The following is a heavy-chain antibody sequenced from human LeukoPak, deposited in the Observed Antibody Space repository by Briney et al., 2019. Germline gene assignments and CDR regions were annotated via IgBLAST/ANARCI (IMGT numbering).Heavy chain of an antibody. D-gene: IGHD1-7*01. CDR2: ISYDGSNK. J-gene: IGHJ4*02. Sequence: PGRSLRLSCAASGFTFSSYGMHWVRQAPGKGLEWVAVISYDGSNKYYADSVKGRFTISRDNSKNTLYLQMNSLRAEDTAVYYCARDLELLDYWGQGTLVTVSS. CDR1: GFTFSSYG. CDR3: ARDLELLDY. V-gene: IGHV3-30*03.